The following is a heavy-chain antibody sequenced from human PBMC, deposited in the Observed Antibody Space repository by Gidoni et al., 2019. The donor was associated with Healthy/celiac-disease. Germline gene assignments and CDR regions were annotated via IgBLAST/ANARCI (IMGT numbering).Heavy chain of an antibody. Sequence: EVQLVESGGGLVQPGGSLRLSCAASGFPVSSHYLSWVRQAPGKGLEWVSVIYSGGSTYYADSVKGRFTISRDNSKNTLYLQMNSLRAEDTAVYYCARDCSSTSCYPHYYYYGMDVWGQGTTVTVSS. V-gene: IGHV3-66*01. CDR1: GFPVSSHY. J-gene: IGHJ6*02. D-gene: IGHD2-2*01. CDR2: IYSGGST. CDR3: ARDCSSTSCYPHYYYYGMDV.